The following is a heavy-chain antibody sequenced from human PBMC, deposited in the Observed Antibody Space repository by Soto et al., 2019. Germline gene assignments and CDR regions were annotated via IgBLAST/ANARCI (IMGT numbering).Heavy chain of an antibody. D-gene: IGHD1-26*01. V-gene: IGHV3-23*02. CDR3: ARDPPYRMYYFHY. Sequence: EVQLLESGGGLVQPGGSRGLSCTASGFVFANFAMSWVRQAPGKGLEWVSTLKSTDGSTSYEDFVKGRFTISRDNSQNTLYLQTNSRIAEDAAVYYCARDPPYRMYYFHYWGQGTLVTVSS. CDR1: GFVFANFA. J-gene: IGHJ4*02. CDR2: LKSTDGST.